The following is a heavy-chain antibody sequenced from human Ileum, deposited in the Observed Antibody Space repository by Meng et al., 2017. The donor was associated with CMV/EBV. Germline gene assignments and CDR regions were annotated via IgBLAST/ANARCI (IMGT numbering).Heavy chain of an antibody. Sequence: QTLSLTCAISGDSVSSNSAAWNWIRQSPSRGLEWLGRTYYRSKWYNDYAVSVKSRITINPDTSKNQFSLQLNSVTPEDTAVYYCARDEWELGRNWFDPWGQGTLVTVSS. CDR2: TYYRSKWYN. V-gene: IGHV6-1*01. CDR3: ARDEWELGRNWFDP. J-gene: IGHJ5*02. CDR1: GDSVSSNSAA. D-gene: IGHD1-26*01.